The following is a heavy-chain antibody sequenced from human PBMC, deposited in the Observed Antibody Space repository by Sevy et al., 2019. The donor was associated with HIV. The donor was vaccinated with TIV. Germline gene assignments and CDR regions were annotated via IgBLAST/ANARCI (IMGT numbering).Heavy chain of an antibody. CDR2: IFSDGTTK. Sequence: GGSLRISCAASGFTFSNFGMHWVRQAAGKGLEWVAAIFSDGTTKYYGDSVKGRFTISRDNSKNTLYLQMSRLTGEDTAVYYCSRESGSDWYVDHWGQGTLVTVSS. D-gene: IGHD2-21*02. J-gene: IGHJ4*02. CDR3: SRESGSDWYVDH. V-gene: IGHV3-33*01. CDR1: GFTFSNFG.